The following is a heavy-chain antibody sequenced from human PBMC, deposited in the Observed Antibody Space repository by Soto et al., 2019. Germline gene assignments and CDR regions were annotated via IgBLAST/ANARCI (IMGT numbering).Heavy chain of an antibody. D-gene: IGHD2-8*02. CDR3: AKATATGGGAFDI. CDR2: ILVGGST. Sequence: LRLSCAASGFTCSSYDMSWVRQAPGKGLEWASTILVGGSTHYPDSVKGRFTISRDNSKNTVSLQMNSLAAGDTAVYYCAKATATGGGAFDICGRGTMVTVSS. CDR1: GFTCSSYD. V-gene: IGHV3-23*01. J-gene: IGHJ3*02.